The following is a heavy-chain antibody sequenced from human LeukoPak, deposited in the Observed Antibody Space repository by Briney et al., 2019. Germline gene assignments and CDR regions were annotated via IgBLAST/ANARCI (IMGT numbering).Heavy chain of an antibody. V-gene: IGHV3-7*01. Sequence: GSLRLSCAGSGFSFSNYWMAWVRQAPGKGPKWVANMKQDGSARHYADSVKGRFTISRDNAQNSVYLQMNSLRAEDTAVYYCARDVVGSLDYWGRGTLVTVSS. J-gene: IGHJ4*02. CDR2: MKQDGSAR. CDR1: GFSFSNYW. CDR3: ARDVVGSLDY. D-gene: IGHD2-15*01.